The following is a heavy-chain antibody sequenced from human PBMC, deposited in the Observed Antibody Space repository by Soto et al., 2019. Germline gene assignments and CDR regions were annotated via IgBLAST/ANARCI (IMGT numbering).Heavy chain of an antibody. Sequence: QVQLQQWGTGLLKPSETLSLTCAVYGGSFSGYYWSWIRQPPGKGLEWIGEINHSGSTNYNPSLKSLATISGATSKNQFSLQLSSVTAADTAVYYCARGVGYSRRWSPRDYWGQGTLVTVSS. V-gene: IGHV4-34*01. CDR3: ARGVGYSRRWSPRDY. CDR2: INHSGST. CDR1: GGSFSGYY. J-gene: IGHJ4*02. D-gene: IGHD6-13*01.